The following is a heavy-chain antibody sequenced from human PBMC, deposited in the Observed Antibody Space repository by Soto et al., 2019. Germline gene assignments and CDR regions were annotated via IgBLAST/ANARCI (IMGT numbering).Heavy chain of an antibody. J-gene: IGHJ4*02. V-gene: IGHV1-18*01. CDR1: GYTFTSYG. D-gene: IGHD6-19*01. CDR3: ARAVAGDFDY. CDR2: ISAYNGNT. Sequence: GASVKVSCKASGYTFTSYGISWVRQAPGQGLEWMGWISAYNGNTNYAQKLQGRVTMTTDTSISTAYLQWSSLKASDTAMYYCARAVAGDFDYWGQGTLVTVSS.